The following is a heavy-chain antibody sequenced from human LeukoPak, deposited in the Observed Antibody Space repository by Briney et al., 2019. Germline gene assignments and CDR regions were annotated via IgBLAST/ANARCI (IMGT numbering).Heavy chain of an antibody. CDR3: ARGKAVDV. CDR2: IKQDETER. Sequence: GGSLRLSGAASWCTFSINWMTLVGQAPGKGLEWVGKIKQDETERYYVDSVKGRFTISRDNGENSVYLQMNSLRVADTAMYYCARGKAVDVWGQGTLVTVSS. J-gene: IGHJ3*01. CDR1: WCTFSINW. V-gene: IGHV3-7*04.